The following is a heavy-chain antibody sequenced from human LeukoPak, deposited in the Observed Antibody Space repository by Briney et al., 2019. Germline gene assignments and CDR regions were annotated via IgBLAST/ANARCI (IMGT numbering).Heavy chain of an antibody. J-gene: IGHJ5*02. CDR2: IIPILGIA. CDR1: GGTFSSYT. V-gene: IGHV1-69*02. D-gene: IGHD2-2*01. CDR3: AVGGQLLFNWFDP. Sequence: ASVKVSCKASGGTFSSYTISWVRQAPGQGLEWMGRIIPILGIANYAQKFQGRVTITADKSTSTVYMELSSLRSEDTAVYYCAVGGQLLFNWFDPWGQGTLVTVSS.